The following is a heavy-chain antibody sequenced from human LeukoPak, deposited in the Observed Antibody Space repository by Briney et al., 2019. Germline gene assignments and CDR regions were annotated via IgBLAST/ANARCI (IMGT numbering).Heavy chain of an antibody. J-gene: IGHJ4*02. D-gene: IGHD3-22*01. CDR2: IIPIFGTA. CDR1: GGTFSSYA. V-gene: IGHV1-69*13. Sequence: GASVKVPCKASGGTFSSYAISWVRQAPGQGLEWMGGIIPIFGTANYAQKFQGRVTITADESTSTAYMELSSLRSEDTAVYYCARATYYYDSSGYYPYYFDYWGQGTLVTVSS. CDR3: ARATYYYDSSGYYPYYFDY.